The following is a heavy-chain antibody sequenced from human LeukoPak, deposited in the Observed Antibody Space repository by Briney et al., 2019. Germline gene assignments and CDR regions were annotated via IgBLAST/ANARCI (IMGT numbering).Heavy chain of an antibody. J-gene: IGHJ4*02. CDR3: AREAGVGTFGYYY. Sequence: GASVKVSCKASGYTFTGYYLHWVRRAPGQGLEWMGWINPNSGGTNYAQTFQGRVTTTRDTSISTAYMELSRLRSDDTAVYYCAREAGVGTFGYYYWGQGTLVTVSS. CDR1: GYTFTGYY. CDR2: INPNSGGT. D-gene: IGHD3-10*01. V-gene: IGHV1-2*02.